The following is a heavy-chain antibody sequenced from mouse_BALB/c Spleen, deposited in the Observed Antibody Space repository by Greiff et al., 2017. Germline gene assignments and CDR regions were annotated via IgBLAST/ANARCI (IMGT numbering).Heavy chain of an antibody. CDR3: ARRVYDYDGYYAMDY. J-gene: IGHJ4*01. CDR1: GFNIKDTY. D-gene: IGHD2-4*01. Sequence: EVQLQESGAELVKPGASVKLSCTASGFNIKDTYMHWVKQRPEQGLEWIGRIDPANGNTKYDPKFQGKATITADTSSNTAYLQLSSLTSEDTAVYYCARRVYDYDGYYAMDYWGQGTSVTVSS. CDR2: IDPANGNT. V-gene: IGHV14-3*02.